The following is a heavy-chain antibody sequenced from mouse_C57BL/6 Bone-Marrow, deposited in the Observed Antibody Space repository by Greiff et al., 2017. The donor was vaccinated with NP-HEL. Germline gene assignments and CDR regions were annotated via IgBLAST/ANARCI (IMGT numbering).Heavy chain of an antibody. CDR1: GYTFTSYG. V-gene: IGHV1-81*01. J-gene: IGHJ2*01. CDR2: IYPRSGNT. D-gene: IGHD1-1*01. Sequence: VQLQQSGAELARPGASVKLSCKASGYTFTSYGISWVKQRPGQGLEWIGEIYPRSGNTYYNEKFKGKATLTADKSSSTAYMQLRSLTSEDSAVYFCASRTTVVPCDYWGQGTTLTVSS. CDR3: ASRTTVVPCDY.